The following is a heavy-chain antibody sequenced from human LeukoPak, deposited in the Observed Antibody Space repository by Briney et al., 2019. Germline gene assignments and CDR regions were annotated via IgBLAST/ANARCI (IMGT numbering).Heavy chain of an antibody. J-gene: IGHJ4*02. D-gene: IGHD3-22*01. CDR2: IYTSGST. V-gene: IGHV4-4*07. Sequence: SETLSLTCTVSGGSISSYSWNWIRQPAGKGLEWIGRIYTSGSTNYNPSLKSRVTMSVDTSKKQFSLKLSSVTAADTAVYYCAXASXGXXXXXDYWXQGTLVTVS. CDR3: AXASXGXXXXXDY. CDR1: GGSISSYS.